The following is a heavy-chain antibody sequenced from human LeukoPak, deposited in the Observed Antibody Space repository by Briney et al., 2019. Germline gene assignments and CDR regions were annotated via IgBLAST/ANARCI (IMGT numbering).Heavy chain of an antibody. V-gene: IGHV5-51*01. CDR3: ARLARYYGSGSPLDY. Sequence: GESLKISCKGSGYSFTSYWIGWVRQMPGKGLEWMGIIYPGDSDTRYSPSFQGQVTISADKSISTAYLQWSSLKASDTAMYYCARLARYYGSGSPLDYWGQGTLVTVSS. D-gene: IGHD3-10*01. J-gene: IGHJ4*02. CDR2: IYPGDSDT. CDR1: GYSFTSYW.